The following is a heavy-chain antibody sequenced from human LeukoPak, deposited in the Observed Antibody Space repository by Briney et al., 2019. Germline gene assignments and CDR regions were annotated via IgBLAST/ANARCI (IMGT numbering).Heavy chain of an antibody. D-gene: IGHD3-16*02. V-gene: IGHV4-59*01. CDR3: ARGMVGGDDYVWGSYRSLAHFDY. CDR1: GGSISSYY. J-gene: IGHJ4*02. Sequence: SETLSLTCTVSGGSISSYYWSWIRQPPGKGLEWIGYIYYSGSTNYNPSLKSRVTISVDTSKNQFSLKLSSVTAADTAVYYCARGMVGGDDYVWGSYRSLAHFDYWGQGTLVTVSS. CDR2: IYYSGST.